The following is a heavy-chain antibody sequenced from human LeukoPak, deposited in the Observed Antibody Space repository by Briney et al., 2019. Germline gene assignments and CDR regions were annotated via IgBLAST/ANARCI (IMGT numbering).Heavy chain of an antibody. Sequence: PGGSLRLSCAAFGFTFSSYAMHWVRQAPGKGLEWVSAISGSGGSTYYADSVKGRFTISRDNSKNTLYLQMNSLRAEDTAVYYCAKEPDYGDYFDYWGQGTLVTVSS. CDR2: ISGSGGST. D-gene: IGHD4-17*01. CDR3: AKEPDYGDYFDY. V-gene: IGHV3-23*01. CDR1: GFTFSSYA. J-gene: IGHJ4*02.